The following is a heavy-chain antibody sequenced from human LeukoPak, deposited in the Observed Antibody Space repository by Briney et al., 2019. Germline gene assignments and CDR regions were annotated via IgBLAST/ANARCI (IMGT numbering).Heavy chain of an antibody. CDR1: GFTLRSYG. Sequence: GGSLRLSCVASGFTLRSYGMSWVRQAPGKGLEWVSANSGSGGSTFSADSVKGRFTISRDNSKNTLYLQMNSLRAEDTAIYYCAKSGANPFYFDYWGQGTLVSVSS. V-gene: IGHV3-23*01. D-gene: IGHD3-10*01. CDR3: AKSGANPFYFDY. CDR2: NSGSGGST. J-gene: IGHJ4*02.